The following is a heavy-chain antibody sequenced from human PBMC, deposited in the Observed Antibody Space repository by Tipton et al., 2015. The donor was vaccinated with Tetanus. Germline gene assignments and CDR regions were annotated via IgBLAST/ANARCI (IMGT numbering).Heavy chain of an antibody. D-gene: IGHD3-3*01. CDR3: ARANFDFFKKGPFDS. CDR1: GFTFSNYW. CDR2: IKPDGSGK. J-gene: IGHJ4*02. V-gene: IGHV3-7*01. Sequence: SLRLSCAASGFTFSNYWMSWVRQVPGKGLEWVGNIKPDGSGKYYVDSVKGRFTISRDDAESSLFLQMTSLRDEDTAVYFCARANFDFFKKGPFDSWGQGIPVIVSA.